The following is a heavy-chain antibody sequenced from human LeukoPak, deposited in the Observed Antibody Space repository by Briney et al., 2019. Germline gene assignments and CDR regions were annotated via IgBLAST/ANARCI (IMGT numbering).Heavy chain of an antibody. J-gene: IGHJ4*02. Sequence: GASVKVSCKASGGTFSSYAISWVRQAPGQGLEWMGWISAYNGNTNYAQKLQGRVTMTTDTSTSTAYMELRSLRAEDTALYYCAKDMGPWSGTSFDYWGQGTLVTVSS. CDR2: ISAYNGNT. CDR3: AKDMGPWSGTSFDY. CDR1: GGTFSSYA. V-gene: IGHV1-18*01. D-gene: IGHD2-15*01.